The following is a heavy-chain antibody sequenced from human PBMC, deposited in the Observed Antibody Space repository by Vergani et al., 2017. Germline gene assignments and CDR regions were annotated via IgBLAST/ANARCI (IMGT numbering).Heavy chain of an antibody. V-gene: IGHV4-34*01. CDR3: AGIRRYSSFAGWFDP. CDR2: INHSGST. CDR1: GGSFSGYY. J-gene: IGHJ5*02. Sequence: QVQLQQWGAGLLKPSETLSLTCAVYGGSFSGYYWSWIRQPPGKGLEWIGEINHSGSTNYNPSLKSRVTISVDTSKNQFSLKLSSVTAADTAVYYCAGIRRYSSFAGWFDPWGQGTLVTVSS. D-gene: IGHD6-6*01.